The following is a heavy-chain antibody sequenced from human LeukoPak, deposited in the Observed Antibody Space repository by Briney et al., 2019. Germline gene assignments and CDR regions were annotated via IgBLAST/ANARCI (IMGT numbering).Heavy chain of an antibody. CDR3: ARDKSGAARVAFDI. CDR1: GFTFSSYS. CDR2: ISSSSSYI. Sequence: GGSLRLPCAASGFTFSSYSMNWVRQAPGKGLEWVSSISSSSSYIYYADSVKGRFTISRDNAKNSLYLQMNSLRAEDTAVYYCARDKSGAARVAFDIWGQGTMVTVSS. J-gene: IGHJ3*02. D-gene: IGHD6-6*01. V-gene: IGHV3-21*01.